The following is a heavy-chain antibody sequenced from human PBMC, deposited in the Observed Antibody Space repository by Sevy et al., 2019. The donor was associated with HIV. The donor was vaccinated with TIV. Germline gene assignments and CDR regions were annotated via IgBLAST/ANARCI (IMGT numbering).Heavy chain of an antibody. CDR1: GFSFSNYG. CDR2: MRHDGINK. D-gene: IGHD1-20*01. V-gene: IGHV3-30*02. CDR3: ALQGYNDYYYGMDV. J-gene: IGHJ6*02. Sequence: GGSLRLSCAASGFSFSNYGLHWVRQAPGKGLEWVSFMRHDGINKFYADSVKGRFTISRDNSKNTLYLQMNSLRAEDTAVYYCALQGYNDYYYGMDVWGQGTTVTVSS.